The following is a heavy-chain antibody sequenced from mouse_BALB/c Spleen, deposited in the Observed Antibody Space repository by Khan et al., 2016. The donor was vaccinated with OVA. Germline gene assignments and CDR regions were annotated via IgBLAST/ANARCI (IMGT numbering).Heavy chain of an antibody. CDR2: INPNNGAS. D-gene: IGHD1-1*01. Sequence: VQLKQSGPELGKPGASVKIPCKASGYTFTDYNVDWVKQSHGKSLEWIGDINPNNGASIYNQKFKGKATLTADKSSNTAYMELRSLTSEDTAVYYCARLGYGSFGYWGQGTLVTVSA. J-gene: IGHJ3*01. CDR1: GYTFTDYN. CDR3: ARLGYGSFGY. V-gene: IGHV1-18*01.